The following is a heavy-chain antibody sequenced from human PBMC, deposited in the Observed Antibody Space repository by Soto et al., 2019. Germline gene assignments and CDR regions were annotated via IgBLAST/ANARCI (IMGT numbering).Heavy chain of an antibody. Sequence: LRLSCAASGFTFSNAWMSWVRQAPGKGLEWVGRIKSKTDGGTTDYAAPVKGRFTISRDDSKNTLYLQMNSLKTEDTAVYYCTTGLCSTSCYGAILRTWDYWGQGTLVTVSS. V-gene: IGHV3-15*01. CDR2: IKSKTDGGTT. D-gene: IGHD2-2*01. J-gene: IGHJ4*02. CDR1: GFTFSNAW. CDR3: TTGLCSTSCYGAILRTWDY.